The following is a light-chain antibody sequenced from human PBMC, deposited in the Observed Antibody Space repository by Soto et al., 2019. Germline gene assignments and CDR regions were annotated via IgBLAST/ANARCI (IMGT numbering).Light chain of an antibody. CDR1: QSVSSN. CDR3: QHYNNWPRT. J-gene: IGKJ1*01. V-gene: IGKV3-15*01. Sequence: EIVMTQSPATLSVSPGERATLSCRASQSVSSNLAWYQQKPGQAPRLLIYGASTRATGIPARFSGSGSGTEFNLTNSSLQSEDVAVYYCQHYNNWPRTFGQGTKVESK. CDR2: GAS.